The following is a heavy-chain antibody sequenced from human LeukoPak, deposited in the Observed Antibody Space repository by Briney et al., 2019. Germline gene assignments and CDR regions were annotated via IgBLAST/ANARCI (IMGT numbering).Heavy chain of an antibody. CDR3: ARAYSSSWYEDY. Sequence: PGGSLRLSCAASGFTFSSYSMNWVRQAPGKGLEWVSSISSSSSYIYYADSVKGRFTISRDNAKNSLYPQMNSLRAEDTAVYYCARAYSSSWYEDYWGQGTLVTVSS. CDR1: GFTFSSYS. V-gene: IGHV3-21*01. J-gene: IGHJ4*02. CDR2: ISSSSSYI. D-gene: IGHD6-13*01.